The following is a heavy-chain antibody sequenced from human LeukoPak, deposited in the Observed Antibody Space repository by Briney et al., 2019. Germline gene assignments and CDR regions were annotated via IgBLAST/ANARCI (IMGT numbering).Heavy chain of an antibody. V-gene: IGHV1-2*06. J-gene: IGHJ4*02. Sequence: ASVKVSCTASGYTFTGYYMHWVRQAPGQGLEWIGRINPDSGGTNYARKFQGRVTMTRDTSISTAYMELSRLRSDDTAVYYCARDSVSKGYSYGHGLGYWGQGALVTVSS. CDR2: INPDSGGT. D-gene: IGHD5-18*01. CDR1: GYTFTGYY. CDR3: ARDSVSKGYSYGHGLGY.